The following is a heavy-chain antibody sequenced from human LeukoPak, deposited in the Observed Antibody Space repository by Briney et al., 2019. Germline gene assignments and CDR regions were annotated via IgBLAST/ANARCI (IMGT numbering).Heavy chain of an antibody. D-gene: IGHD2-21*01. V-gene: IGHV3-48*01. Sequence: GGSLRLSCAASGFTFSSYSMKWVRQAPGKGLEWASYISSSSSRIYHADSVKGRFTISRDNAKNSLYLQMNSLRAEDTAVYYCAREYCGGDCYSALDYWGQGTLVTVSS. CDR3: AREYCGGDCYSALDY. J-gene: IGHJ4*02. CDR2: ISSSSSRI. CDR1: GFTFSSYS.